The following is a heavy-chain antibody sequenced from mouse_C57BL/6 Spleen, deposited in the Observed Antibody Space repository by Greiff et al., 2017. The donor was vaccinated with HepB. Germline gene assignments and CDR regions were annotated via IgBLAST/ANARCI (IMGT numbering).Heavy chain of an antibody. CDR1: GYTFTSYW. D-gene: IGHD1-1*01. CDR2: IDPSDSET. V-gene: IGHV1-52*01. Sequence: QVQLKQPGAELVRPGSSVKLSCKASGYTFTSYWMHWVKQRPIQGLEWIGNIDPSDSETHYNQKFKDKATLTVDKSSSTAYMQLSSLTSEDSAVYYCAIITTVVATRFDYWGQGTTLTVSS. CDR3: AIITTVVATRFDY. J-gene: IGHJ2*01.